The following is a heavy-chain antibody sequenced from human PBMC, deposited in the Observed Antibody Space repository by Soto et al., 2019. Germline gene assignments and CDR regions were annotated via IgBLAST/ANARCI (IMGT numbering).Heavy chain of an antibody. D-gene: IGHD2-15*01. V-gene: IGHV1-69*01. J-gene: IGHJ5*02. Sequence: QVQLVQSGAEVKKPGSLVKVSCKASGGTFSSYAISWVRQAPGQGLEWMGGIIPIFGTANYAQKFQGRVTITADESTSTAYMELSSLRSEDTAVYYCARGGEGCSGGSCYTVWFDPWGQGTLVTVSS. CDR2: IIPIFGTA. CDR1: GGTFSSYA. CDR3: ARGGEGCSGGSCYTVWFDP.